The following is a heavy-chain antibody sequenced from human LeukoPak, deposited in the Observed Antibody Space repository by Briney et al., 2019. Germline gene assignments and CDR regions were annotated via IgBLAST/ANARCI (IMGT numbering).Heavy chain of an antibody. CDR1: GFTFSSYA. CDR3: ARELPYGSGSYYYSY. D-gene: IGHD3-10*01. V-gene: IGHV3-30-3*01. CDR2: ISYDGSNK. Sequence: PGRSLRLSCAASGFTFSSYAMHWVRQAPGKGLEWVAVISYDGSNKYYADSVKGRFTISRDNSKNTLYLQMNSLRAEDTAVYYCARELPYGSGSYYYSYWGQGTLVTVSS. J-gene: IGHJ4*02.